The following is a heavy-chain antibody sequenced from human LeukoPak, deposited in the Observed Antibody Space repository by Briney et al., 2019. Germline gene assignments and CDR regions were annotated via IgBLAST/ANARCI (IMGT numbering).Heavy chain of an antibody. J-gene: IGHJ4*02. Sequence: GGSLRLSCAASGFTFSSYAMSWVRQAPGKGLEWVSAISGSGGSTYYADSVKGRFTISRDNAKNSLYLQMNSLRAEDTAVYYCARDPTPRIAAAGTGVLDYWGQGTLATVSS. CDR2: ISGSGGST. D-gene: IGHD6-13*01. V-gene: IGHV3-23*01. CDR1: GFTFSSYA. CDR3: ARDPTPRIAAAGTGVLDY.